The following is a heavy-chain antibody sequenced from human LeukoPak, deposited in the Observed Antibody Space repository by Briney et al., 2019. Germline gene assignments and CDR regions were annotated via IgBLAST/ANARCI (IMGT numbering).Heavy chain of an antibody. J-gene: IGHJ4*02. V-gene: IGHV4/OR15-8*02. Sequence: PSETLSLTCGVSGGSISGTNWWSWVRPPPGQGLEWIGEISLAGQTNCNPSLNGRVTMSLDKSSNKLYLHLTSVTAAVTATYFCSRESGPFCPFGYWGQGTLVIVSS. CDR1: GGSISGTNW. CDR2: ISLAGQT. CDR3: SRESGPFCPFGY. D-gene: IGHD1-26*01.